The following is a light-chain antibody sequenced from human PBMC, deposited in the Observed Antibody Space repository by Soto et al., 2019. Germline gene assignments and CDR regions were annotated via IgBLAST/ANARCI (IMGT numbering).Light chain of an antibody. CDR1: NSDVGGYNY. J-gene: IGLJ1*01. CDR2: EVT. V-gene: IGLV2-8*01. CDR3: ASYAGTKLFV. Sequence: QSALTQPASVSGSPGQSITISCTGTNSDVGGYNYVSWYQQRPGKAPKLVIYEVTKRPSGVPDRFSGSKSGSTASLTVSGLQADDEAEYYCASYAGTKLFVFGSGTKLTVL.